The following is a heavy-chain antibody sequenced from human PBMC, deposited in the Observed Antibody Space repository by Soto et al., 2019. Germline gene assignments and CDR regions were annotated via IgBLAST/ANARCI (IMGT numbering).Heavy chain of an antibody. CDR2: INGRSNYK. Sequence: EVQLVESGGGLVAPGGSLRLSCVASGFTLTAYTMNWVRQAPGTGLEWVSSINGRSNYKYYSDSVKGRFTISRDNTQNSLFLQMSRLGPEDTATYYCVREDGLVGVSSAFDSWCQGTLVTVSS. J-gene: IGHJ4*02. CDR1: GFTLTAYT. V-gene: IGHV3-21*02. D-gene: IGHD1-26*01. CDR3: VREDGLVGVSSAFDS.